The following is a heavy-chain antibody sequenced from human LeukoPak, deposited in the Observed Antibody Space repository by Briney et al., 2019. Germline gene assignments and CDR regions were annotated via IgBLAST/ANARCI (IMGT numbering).Heavy chain of an antibody. V-gene: IGHV3-11*01. Sequence: GVSLRLSCAASGFTFSDYYMSWIRQAPGKGLEWVSYISSSGSTIYYADSVKGRFTISRDNAKNSLYLQMNSLRAEDTAVYYCARDRNSNWYDGFDIWGQGTVVTVSS. CDR2: ISSSGSTI. CDR3: ARDRNSNWYDGFDI. D-gene: IGHD6-13*01. J-gene: IGHJ3*02. CDR1: GFTFSDYY.